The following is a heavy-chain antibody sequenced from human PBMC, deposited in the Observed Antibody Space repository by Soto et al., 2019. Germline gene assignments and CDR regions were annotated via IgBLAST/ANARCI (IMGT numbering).Heavy chain of an antibody. D-gene: IGHD1-26*01. V-gene: IGHV1-69*06. CDR2: IIPIFGTA. CDR3: ARGSGMGAPDGSFDI. Sequence: QVQLVQSGAEVKKPGSSVKVSCKASGGTFSSYAISWVRQAPGQGLEWMGGIIPIFGTANYAQKFQGRVTITADKSTGRAYMGLGSLRSGDTAVYYCARGSGMGAPDGSFDIWGQGTMVTVSS. J-gene: IGHJ3*02. CDR1: GGTFSSYA.